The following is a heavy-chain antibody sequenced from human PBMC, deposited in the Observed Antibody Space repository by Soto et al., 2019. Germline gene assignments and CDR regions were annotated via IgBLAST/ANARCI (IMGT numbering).Heavy chain of an antibody. J-gene: IGHJ6*02. V-gene: IGHV4-59*08. Sequence: QVQLQQSGPRLVKPSETLSLTCTVSSGPDRSHNWGWIRQPPGRGLEWMGYVYYTGDTAYKPSLTGRGSISADTSTNDISLTLNSVTAADKAVYYCVRQVIDYLHGLVDVWGQGTTVSVSS. D-gene: IGHD4-17*01. CDR1: SGPDRSHN. CDR2: VYYTGDT. CDR3: VRQVIDYLHGLVDV.